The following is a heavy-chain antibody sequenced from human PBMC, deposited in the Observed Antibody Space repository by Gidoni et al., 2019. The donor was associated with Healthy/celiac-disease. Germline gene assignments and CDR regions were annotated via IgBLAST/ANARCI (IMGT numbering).Heavy chain of an antibody. CDR2: IIPIFGTA. J-gene: IGHJ3*02. D-gene: IGHD2-2*03. CDR3: ARGMDIVVVPAAMGDAFDI. Sequence: QVQLVQSGAGVKKPGSSEKVSCKASGGTSSSYAISWARQAPGQGLEWMGGIIPIFGTANHAQKFQGRVTITADESTSTAYMELSSLRSEDTAVYYCARGMDIVVVPAAMGDAFDIWGQGTMVTVSS. V-gene: IGHV1-69*01. CDR1: GGTSSSYA.